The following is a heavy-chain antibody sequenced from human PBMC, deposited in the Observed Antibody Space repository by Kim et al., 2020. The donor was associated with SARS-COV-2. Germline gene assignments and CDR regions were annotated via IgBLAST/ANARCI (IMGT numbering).Heavy chain of an antibody. Sequence: SETLSLTCTVSGYSISSGYYWGWIRQPPGKGLEWIGSIYHSGSTYYNPSLKSRVTISVDTSKNQFSLKLSSVTAADTAVYYCARDGLLWFGDSRLLDYWGQGTLVTVSS. CDR2: IYHSGST. J-gene: IGHJ4*02. V-gene: IGHV4-38-2*02. D-gene: IGHD3-10*01. CDR3: ARDGLLWFGDSRLLDY. CDR1: GYSISSGYY.